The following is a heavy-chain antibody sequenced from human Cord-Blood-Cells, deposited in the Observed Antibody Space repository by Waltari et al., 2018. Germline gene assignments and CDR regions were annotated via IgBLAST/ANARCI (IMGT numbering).Heavy chain of an antibody. CDR1: GGPISSSSSY. J-gene: IGHJ3*02. CDR3: ARLPGLGGGSGSYYNAFDI. Sequence: QLQLQESGPGLVKPSETLSLTCTVPGGPISSSSSYWGWIRKPPGKGLEWIGSIYYSGSTYYNPSLKSRVTISVDTSKNQFSLKLSSVTAADTAVYYCARLPGLGGGSGSYYNAFDIWGQGTMVTVSS. CDR2: IYYSGST. V-gene: IGHV4-39*01. D-gene: IGHD3-10*01.